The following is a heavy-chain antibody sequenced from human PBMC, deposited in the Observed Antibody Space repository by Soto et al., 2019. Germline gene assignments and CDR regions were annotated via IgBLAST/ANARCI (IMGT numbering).Heavy chain of an antibody. J-gene: IGHJ4*02. CDR2: ISGSGGST. CDR1: VFTFCRSA. V-gene: IGHV3-23*01. Sequence: GGVLRLSCAAPVFTFCRSAMSWGRQAPGKGLEWVSAISGSGGSTYYADSVRGRFVISRDKSKNTVYLQMNNLRVEDTALYYCAKDGIRKDDYWGQGTLVTVSS. CDR3: AKDGIRKDDY.